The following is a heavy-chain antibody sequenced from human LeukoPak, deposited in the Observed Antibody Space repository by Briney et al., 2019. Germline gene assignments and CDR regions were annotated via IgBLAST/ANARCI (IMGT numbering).Heavy chain of an antibody. CDR2: ISGSGGST. V-gene: IGHV3-23*01. Sequence: GGSLRLSCAASGFTFTSYAMTWVRQAPGKGLEWVSAISGSGGSTYYADSVKGRFTISRDNSKNTLYLQMNSLRAEDTAVYYCAKDPNSGSYFDYWGQGTLVTVSS. CDR3: AKDPNSGSYFDY. D-gene: IGHD1-26*01. CDR1: GFTFTSYA. J-gene: IGHJ4*02.